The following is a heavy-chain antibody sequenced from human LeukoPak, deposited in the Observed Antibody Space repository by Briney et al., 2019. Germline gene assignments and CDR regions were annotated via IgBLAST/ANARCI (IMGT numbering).Heavy chain of an antibody. D-gene: IGHD4-23*01. J-gene: IGHJ6*03. CDR2: ISSSGSTI. CDR3: ARCGNSAYYYMDV. V-gene: IGHV3-48*03. Sequence: PGGSLRLSCAASGFTFSSYEMNWVRQAPGKGLEWVSYISSSGSTIYYADSVKGRFTISRDNAKNSLYLQMNSLRAEDTAVYYCARCGNSAYYYMDVWGKGTTVTVSS. CDR1: GFTFSSYE.